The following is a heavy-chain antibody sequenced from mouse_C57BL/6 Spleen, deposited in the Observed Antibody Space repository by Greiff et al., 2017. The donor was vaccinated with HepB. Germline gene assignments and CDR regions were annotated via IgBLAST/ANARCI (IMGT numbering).Heavy chain of an antibody. CDR1: GFNIKDYY. Sequence: VQLKESGAELVKPGASVKLSCTASGFNIKDYYMHWVKQRTEQGLEWIGRIDPEDGETKYAPKFQGKATITADTSSNTAYLQLSSLTSEDTAVYYCAATVVATREYYFDYWGQGTTLTVSS. J-gene: IGHJ2*01. CDR3: AATVVATREYYFDY. V-gene: IGHV14-2*01. D-gene: IGHD1-1*01. CDR2: IDPEDGET.